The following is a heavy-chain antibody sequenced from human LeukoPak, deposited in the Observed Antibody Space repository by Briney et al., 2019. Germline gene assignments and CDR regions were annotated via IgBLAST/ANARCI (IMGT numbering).Heavy chain of an antibody. CDR1: GFTFSDYY. D-gene: IGHD3-22*01. CDR2: ISSSGSTI. J-gene: IGHJ4*02. Sequence: GGSLRLSCAASGFTFSDYYMSWIRQAPGKGLEWVSYISSSGSTIYYADSVKGRFTISRDNAKNSLYLQMNSLRAEDTAVYYCARAEGEVYYYDSSGYQWGQGTLVTVSS. CDR3: ARAEGEVYYYDSSGYQ. V-gene: IGHV3-11*01.